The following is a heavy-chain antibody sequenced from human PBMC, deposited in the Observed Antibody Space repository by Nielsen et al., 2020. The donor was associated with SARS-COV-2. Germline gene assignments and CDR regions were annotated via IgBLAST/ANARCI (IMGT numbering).Heavy chain of an antibody. CDR2: ISSTGRTT. CDR1: GFTFTSYD. Sequence: GGSLRLSCAASGFTFTSYDMTWVRQAPGKGLEWISYISSTGRTTHYADSVKGRFTISRDNAKNTVYLQMNSLRAEDTGVYYCARLRDDGYYFDTGPYDYWGQGTPVNVSS. V-gene: IGHV3-48*04. J-gene: IGHJ4*02. CDR3: ARLRDDGYYFDTGPYDY. D-gene: IGHD2/OR15-2a*01.